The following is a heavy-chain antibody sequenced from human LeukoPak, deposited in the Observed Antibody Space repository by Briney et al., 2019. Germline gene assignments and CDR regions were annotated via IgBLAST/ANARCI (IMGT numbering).Heavy chain of an antibody. J-gene: IGHJ2*01. D-gene: IGHD3-22*01. V-gene: IGHV3-23*01. CDR3: AREPPNYYYDSHTLWYFDL. CDR2: ISGRGGST. CDR1: GFTFSTYG. Sequence: PGGSLRLSCAASGFTFSTYGMNWVRQAPGKGLEWVSGISGRGGSTDYADSVKGRFTISRDNAKNSLYLQMNSLRAEDTAVYYCAREPPNYYYDSHTLWYFDLWGRGTLVTVSS.